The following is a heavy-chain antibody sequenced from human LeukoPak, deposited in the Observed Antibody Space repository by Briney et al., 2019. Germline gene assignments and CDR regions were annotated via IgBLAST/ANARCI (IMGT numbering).Heavy chain of an antibody. V-gene: IGHV3-9*01. J-gene: IGHJ3*02. CDR2: ISWNSGSI. Sequence: PGGSLRLSCAASGFTFDDYAMHWVRQAPGKGLEWVSGISWNSGSIGYADSVKGRFTISRDNAKNSLYLQMNSLRAEDTALYYCAETVSSGLNAFDIWGQGTMVTVSS. CDR3: AETVSSGLNAFDI. D-gene: IGHD3-3*01. CDR1: GFTFDDYA.